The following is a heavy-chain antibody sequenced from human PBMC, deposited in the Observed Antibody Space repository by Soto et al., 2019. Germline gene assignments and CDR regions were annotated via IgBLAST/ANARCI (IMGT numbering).Heavy chain of an antibody. CDR3: AHRPSYCSGGSCYSGFDY. J-gene: IGHJ4*02. Sequence: QITLKESGPTLVKPTQTLTLTCTFSGFSLSTSGVGVGWIRQPPGQALEWLALIYWDDDKRYSPSLKGRLTSIEGPSNNQVVLTKTNMDPVDTATYYCAHRPSYCSGGSCYSGFDYWGQGTLVTVSS. CDR1: GFSLSTSGVG. V-gene: IGHV2-5*02. CDR2: IYWDDDK. D-gene: IGHD2-15*01.